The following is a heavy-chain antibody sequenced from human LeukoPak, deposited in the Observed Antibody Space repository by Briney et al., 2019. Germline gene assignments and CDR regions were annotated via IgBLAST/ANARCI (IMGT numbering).Heavy chain of an antibody. V-gene: IGHV3-74*01. CDR1: GSSFSGHW. Sequence: GGSLRLSCTASGSSFSGHWMHWARQLPGKGLVWVSRISPTGSTTSYVDSVKGRFTVSRDNAKNTLYLQVNNLRAEDTAVYYCARGPNSNWSGLDFWGQGTLLTVSS. D-gene: IGHD6-6*01. CDR2: ISPTGSTT. CDR3: ARGPNSNWSGLDF. J-gene: IGHJ4*02.